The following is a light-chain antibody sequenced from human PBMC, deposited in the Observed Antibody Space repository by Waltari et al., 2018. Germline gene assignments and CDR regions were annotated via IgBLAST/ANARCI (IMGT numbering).Light chain of an antibody. J-gene: IGKJ4*01. CDR3: LQYNFAPLT. Sequence: DIQMTQSPSSLSASVGDRVTITCRASQDFNNHLNWYQQKPGKPPKRLIYDVSSLQSEVPSRFSGSGSGTVFTLTISSLQPEDFATYYCLQYNFAPLTFGGGTKVEIK. CDR1: QDFNNH. V-gene: IGKV1-17*01. CDR2: DVS.